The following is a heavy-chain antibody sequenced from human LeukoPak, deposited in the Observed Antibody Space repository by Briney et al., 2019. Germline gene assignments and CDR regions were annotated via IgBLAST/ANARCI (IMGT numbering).Heavy chain of an antibody. CDR3: ARAVTSTEGY. D-gene: IGHD4-17*01. J-gene: IGHJ4*02. CDR2: INEGGSRR. CDR1: GFFFSSYW. Sequence: GGSLRLSCAASGFFFSSYWMTWVRQAPGKGLEWVASINEGGSRRYYVDSVKGRFTISRDNAQKSLYLEMDSLRADDTAVYYCARAVTSTEGYWGRGTLVTVSS. V-gene: IGHV3-7*03.